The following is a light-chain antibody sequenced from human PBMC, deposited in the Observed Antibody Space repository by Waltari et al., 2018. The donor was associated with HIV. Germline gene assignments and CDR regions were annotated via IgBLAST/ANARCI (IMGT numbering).Light chain of an antibody. J-gene: IGKJ2*01. V-gene: IGKV3-20*01. CDR2: AAS. Sequence: EIVFTQSPGTLSLSPGERATLSCRASQSVTSDYLAWYQQKRGQAPRLLIYAASSRAAGIPDRFSGSGSGTDFTLTISRLEPEDFAMYYCQQYGNSPRTFGQGTELDFK. CDR1: QSVTSDY. CDR3: QQYGNSPRT.